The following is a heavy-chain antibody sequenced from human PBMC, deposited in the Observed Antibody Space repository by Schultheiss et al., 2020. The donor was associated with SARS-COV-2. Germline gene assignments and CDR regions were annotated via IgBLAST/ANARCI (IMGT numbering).Heavy chain of an antibody. J-gene: IGHJ4*02. Sequence: GGSLRLSCAASGFTFSTYAMHWVRQAPGKGLEWVAVISYDGSNKYYADSVKGRFTISRDNSKNTLYLQMNSLRAEDTAVYYCASLVVDYWGQGTLVTVSS. V-gene: IGHV3-30-3*01. CDR2: ISYDGSNK. D-gene: IGHD2-15*01. CDR3: ASLVVDY. CDR1: GFTFSTYA.